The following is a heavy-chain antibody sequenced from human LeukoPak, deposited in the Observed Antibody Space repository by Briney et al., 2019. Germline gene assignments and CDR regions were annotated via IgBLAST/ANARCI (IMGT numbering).Heavy chain of an antibody. J-gene: IGHJ4*02. CDR2: INHSGST. CDR3: ARGVYSSYDY. V-gene: IGHV4-34*01. CDR1: GGSFSGYY. Sequence: PSETLSLTCAVYGGSFSGYYWSWIRQPPGKGLEWIGEINHSGSTNYNPSLKSRVTISVDTSKNQFSLKLSSVTAADTAVYYCARGVYSSYDYWGQGTLVTVSS. D-gene: IGHD4-11*01.